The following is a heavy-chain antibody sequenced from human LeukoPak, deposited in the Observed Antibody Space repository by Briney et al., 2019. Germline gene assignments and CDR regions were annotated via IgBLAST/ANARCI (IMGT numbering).Heavy chain of an antibody. CDR3: ARGSRLTKPYYYYYYMDV. J-gene: IGHJ6*03. CDR1: GGSFSGYY. Sequence: SETLSLTCAVYGGSFSGYYWSWIRQPPGKGLEWIGEINHSGSTNYNPSLKSRVTISVDTSKNQFSLKLSSVTAADTAVYYCARGSRLTKPYYYYYYMDVWGRGTTVTVSS. D-gene: IGHD2-8*01. CDR2: INHSGST. V-gene: IGHV4-34*01.